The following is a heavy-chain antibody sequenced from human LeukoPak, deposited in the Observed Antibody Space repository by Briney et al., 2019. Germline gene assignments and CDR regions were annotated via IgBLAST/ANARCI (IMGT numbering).Heavy chain of an antibody. CDR2: ISSDGSNK. Sequence: GGSLRLSCAASGFTFSRYAMHWVSQAPGKGLEWVAVISSDGSNKYYADSVKGRFTISRDNSKNTLYLQMNSLRAEDTAVFYCARGGGDDSYWGQGTLVTVSS. D-gene: IGHD3-16*01. J-gene: IGHJ4*02. CDR3: ARGGGDDSY. V-gene: IGHV3-30-3*01. CDR1: GFTFSRYA.